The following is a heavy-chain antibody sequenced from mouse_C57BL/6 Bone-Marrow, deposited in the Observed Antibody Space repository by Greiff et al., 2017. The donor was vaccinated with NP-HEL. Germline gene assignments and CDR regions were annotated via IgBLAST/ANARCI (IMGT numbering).Heavy chain of an antibody. CDR2: IWSGGST. Sequence: VQLQQSGPGLVQPSQSLSITCTVSGFSLTSYGVHWVRQSPGKGLEWLGVIWSGGSTDYNAAFISRLSISKDNSKSQVFFQMNSLQADDTAIYYCARNGHYYGSSPLAYWGQGTLVTVSA. J-gene: IGHJ3*01. CDR3: ARNGHYYGSSPLAY. D-gene: IGHD1-1*01. V-gene: IGHV2-2*01. CDR1: GFSLTSYG.